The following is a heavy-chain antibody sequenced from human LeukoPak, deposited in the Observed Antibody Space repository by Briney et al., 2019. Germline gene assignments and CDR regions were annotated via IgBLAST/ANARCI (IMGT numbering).Heavy chain of an antibody. J-gene: IGHJ6*02. D-gene: IGHD3-10*01. V-gene: IGHV3-23*01. CDR3: AKDLLMVRGVINYYYYGMDV. CDR2: ISGSAGST. CDR1: GFTFSSYV. Sequence: GGSLRLSCAASGFTFSSYVMNWVRQAPGKGLEWVSGISGSAGSTFYADSVKGRFTISRDNSKNTLYLQMNSLRAEDTAVYYCAKDLLMVRGVINYYYYGMDVWGQGTTVTVSS.